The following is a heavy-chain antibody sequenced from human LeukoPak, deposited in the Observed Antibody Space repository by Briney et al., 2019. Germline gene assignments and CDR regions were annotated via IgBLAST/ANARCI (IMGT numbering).Heavy chain of an antibody. D-gene: IGHD3-3*01. J-gene: IGHJ4*02. CDR1: GYTFTGYY. CDR2: INPNSGDT. V-gene: IGHV1-2*02. Sequence: ASVKVSCKASGYTFTGYYMHWVRQAPGQGLEWMGWINPNSGDTNYAQKFQGGVTMTRDTSISTAYMELSSLRSEDMAVYYCARGVGGVDYDFWSGHQHYLDYWGQGTLVTVSS. CDR3: ARGVGGVDYDFWSGHQHYLDY.